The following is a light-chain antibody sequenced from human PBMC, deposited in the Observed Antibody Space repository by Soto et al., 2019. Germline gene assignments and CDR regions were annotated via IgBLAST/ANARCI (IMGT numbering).Light chain of an antibody. CDR3: QTWGTGIQV. CDR2: LNSDGSH. Sequence: QLVLTQSPSASASLGASVKFTCTLSSGHSSYAIAWHQQQPEKGPRYLMKLNSDGSHSKGDGIPDRFSGSSSGAGRYLTISSLQSEDEADYYCQTWGTGIQVFGGGTKVTVL. V-gene: IGLV4-69*01. CDR1: SGHSSYA. J-gene: IGLJ3*02.